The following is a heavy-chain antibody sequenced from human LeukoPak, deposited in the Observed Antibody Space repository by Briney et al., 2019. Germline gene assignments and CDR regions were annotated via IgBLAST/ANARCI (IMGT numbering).Heavy chain of an antibody. CDR1: GGSISSSSYY. Sequence: SETLSLTCTVSGGSISSSSYYWGWIRQPPGKGLEWIGSIYYSGSTYYNPSLKSRVTISVDTSKNQFSLRLSSVTAADTAVYYCARGYSSSWWAYFDYWAREPWSPSPQ. D-gene: IGHD6-13*01. CDR2: IYYSGST. CDR3: ARGYSSSWWAYFDY. V-gene: IGHV4-39*01. J-gene: IGHJ4*02.